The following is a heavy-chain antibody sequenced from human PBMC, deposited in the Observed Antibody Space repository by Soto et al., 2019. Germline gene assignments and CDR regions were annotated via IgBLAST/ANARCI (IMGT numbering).Heavy chain of an antibody. V-gene: IGHV3-9*01. Sequence: GGSLRLSRAASGFTVDDYAMHWVRQAPGKGLEWVSGISWNSGSIGYADSVKGRFTISRDNAKNSLYLQMNSLRAEDTALYYCAKDNGIAAYFYYYMDVWGKGTTVTVSS. CDR3: AKDNGIAAYFYYYMDV. CDR2: ISWNSGSI. CDR1: GFTVDDYA. J-gene: IGHJ6*03. D-gene: IGHD6-13*01.